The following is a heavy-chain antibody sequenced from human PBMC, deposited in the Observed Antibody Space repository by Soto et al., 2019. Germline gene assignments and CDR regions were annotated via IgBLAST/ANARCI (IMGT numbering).Heavy chain of an antibody. CDR2: INAKNGAT. Sequence: QVQLVQSGAEVRKPGASVKVSCKASGYIFSGNYLHWVRRAPGQGLEWMAWINAKNGATNYAQKFRGRATVTRDTSISTTYPGLSGLTSDETAVYYCARAREDSSGWFGHWGQGTQVPGSP. CDR3: ARAREDSSGWFGH. V-gene: IGHV1-2*02. J-gene: IGHJ5*02. D-gene: IGHD6-19*01. CDR1: GYIFSGNY.